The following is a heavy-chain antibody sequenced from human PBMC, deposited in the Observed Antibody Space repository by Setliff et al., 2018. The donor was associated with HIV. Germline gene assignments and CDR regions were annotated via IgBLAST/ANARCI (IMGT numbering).Heavy chain of an antibody. CDR2: ISSVSGSTI. J-gene: IGHJ4*01. CDR3: VRPQYCTTGSCYSPFDY. D-gene: IGHD2-15*01. Sequence: GGSLRLSCAASGFTFSDYYMNWVRQAPGKGLEWVSYISSVSGSTIYYADSVKGRFTIARDNDKTSVFLQMNSLKVEDTAVYYCVRPQYCTTGSCYSPFDYWGQGALVTVSS. CDR1: GFTFSDYY. V-gene: IGHV3-11*01.